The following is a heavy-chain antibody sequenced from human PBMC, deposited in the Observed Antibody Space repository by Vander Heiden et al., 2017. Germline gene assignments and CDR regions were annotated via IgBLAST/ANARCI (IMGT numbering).Heavy chain of an antibody. D-gene: IGHD5-18*01. CDR1: GGPFSSYA. CDR3: AGRSSRGYSYGSNFDY. V-gene: IGHV1-69*01. Sequence: QVPLVPSGAEVKKPGSSVKVSCKASGGPFSSYAISGVRQAPGQGLEWMGGIIPIFGTANYAQKFQGRVTITADESTSTAYMELSSLRSEDTAVYYCAGRSSRGYSYGSNFDYWGQGTLVTVSS. J-gene: IGHJ4*02. CDR2: IIPIFGTA.